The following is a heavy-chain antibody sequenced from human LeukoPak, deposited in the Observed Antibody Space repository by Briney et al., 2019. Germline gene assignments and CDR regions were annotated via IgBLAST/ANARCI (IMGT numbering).Heavy chain of an antibody. CDR1: GYTFSSYY. CDR2: INLSAGTT. V-gene: IGHV1-46*01. Sequence: ASVKVSCKASGYTFSSYYMHWVRQAPGQGLEWMGVINLSAGTTNYAQKFQGRLTMTRDMSTSTVYMELSSLTSDDTAVYYCAREMGVGSTMGYFHYWGQGTLVTVSS. D-gene: IGHD1-26*01. J-gene: IGHJ4*02. CDR3: AREMGVGSTMGYFHY.